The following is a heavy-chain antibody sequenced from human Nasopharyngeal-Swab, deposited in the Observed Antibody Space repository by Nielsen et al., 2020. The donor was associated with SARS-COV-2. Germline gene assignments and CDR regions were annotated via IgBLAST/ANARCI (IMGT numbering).Heavy chain of an antibody. D-gene: IGHD4-11*01. V-gene: IGHV3-30-3*01. CDR3: ARDLKGNYADSEDY. CDR2: ISYDGSNK. Sequence: GGSLRLSCAASGFTFSSYAMHWVRQAPGKGLEWVAFISYDGSNKYYADSVKGRFTISRDNSKNTLYLQMNSLRAEDTAVYYCARDLKGNYADSEDYWGQGTLVTVSS. CDR1: GFTFSSYA. J-gene: IGHJ4*02.